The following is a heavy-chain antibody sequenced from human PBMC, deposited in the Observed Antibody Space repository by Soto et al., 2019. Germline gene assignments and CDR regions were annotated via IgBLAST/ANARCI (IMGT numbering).Heavy chain of an antibody. CDR3: ASGQQLVRNY. CDR1: GGSISGVGYC. V-gene: IGHV4-30-2*01. CDR2: IYHSGST. J-gene: IGHJ4*02. D-gene: IGHD6-13*01. Sequence: PSETLSLTYAVCGGSISGVGYCWSWIRQPPGKGLEWIGYIYHSGSTYYNPSLKSRVTISVDRSKNQFSLKLSSVTAADTDVYYCASGQQLVRNYWGQGTLVTVSS.